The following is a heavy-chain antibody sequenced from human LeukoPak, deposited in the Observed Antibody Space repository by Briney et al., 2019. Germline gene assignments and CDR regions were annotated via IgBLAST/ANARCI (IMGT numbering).Heavy chain of an antibody. V-gene: IGHV1-2*02. CDR1: GYTFAGYY. Sequence: ASVKVSCKASGYTFAGYYIHWVRQAPGQGLEWMGWINPNSGGTNYPQKFQGRVTMTRDTSINTAYMELSRLRSDDTAVYYCARGPTFDYWGQGTLVTVSS. D-gene: IGHD4-11*01. CDR3: ARGPTFDY. J-gene: IGHJ4*02. CDR2: INPNSGGT.